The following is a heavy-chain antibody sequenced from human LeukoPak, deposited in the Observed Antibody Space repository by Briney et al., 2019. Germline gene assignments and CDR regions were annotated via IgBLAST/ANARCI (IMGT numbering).Heavy chain of an antibody. D-gene: IGHD6-19*01. V-gene: IGHV3-74*01. J-gene: IGHJ4*02. CDR3: ARDHSSGWYSDYFDY. CDR2: INSDGSST. CDR1: GFTFSSYW. Sequence: GGSLRLSCAASGFTFSSYWMHWVRQAPGKGLMWVSRINSDGSSTGYADSVKGRFTVSRDNAKNTLYLQMNSLRAEDTAVYYCARDHSSGWYSDYFDYWGQGTLVTVSS.